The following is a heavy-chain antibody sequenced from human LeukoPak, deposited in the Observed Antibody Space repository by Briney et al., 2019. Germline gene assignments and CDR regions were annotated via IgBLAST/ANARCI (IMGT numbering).Heavy chain of an antibody. D-gene: IGHD2-15*01. CDR3: ARLNCSGGSCHWLAPFDS. J-gene: IGHJ4*02. Sequence: GESLNISCKGSGYSFSWFWIGWVRQMPGKGPEWMGIIYPGDSDTRYSPSFQGQVTISADKSTSTAYLEWSSLKASDSAIYYCARLNCSGGSCHWLAPFDSWGQGTLVTVSS. CDR1: GYSFSWFW. V-gene: IGHV5-51*01. CDR2: IYPGDSDT.